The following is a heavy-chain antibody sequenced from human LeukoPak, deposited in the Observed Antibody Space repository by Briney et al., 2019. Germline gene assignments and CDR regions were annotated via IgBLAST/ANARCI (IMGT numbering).Heavy chain of an antibody. CDR1: GFTFSRYG. Sequence: GGSLRLSCAASGFTFSRYGMSWVRQAPGKGLEWVAAISGGGDTTYYADSVKGRFTISRDNSKNTLYLQMNSLRAEDTAVYYCAKEGYYDSSGYYPLDYWGQGTLVTVSS. D-gene: IGHD3-22*01. V-gene: IGHV3-23*01. CDR2: ISGGGDTT. CDR3: AKEGYYDSSGYYPLDY. J-gene: IGHJ4*02.